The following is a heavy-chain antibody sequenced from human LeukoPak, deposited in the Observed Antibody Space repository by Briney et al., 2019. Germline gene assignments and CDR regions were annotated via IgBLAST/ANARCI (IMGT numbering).Heavy chain of an antibody. CDR2: IWYDGSNK. D-gene: IGHD1-20*01. CDR1: GFTFSSYG. CDR3: ARVSIYLYNWNDGGFDY. J-gene: IGHJ4*02. V-gene: IGHV3-33*01. Sequence: PGGSLRLSCAASGFTFSSYGMHWVRQAPGKGLEWVAVIWYDGSNKYYADSVKGRFTISRDNSKNTLYLQMNSLRAEDTAVYYCARVSIYLYNWNDGGFDYWGQGTLVTVSS.